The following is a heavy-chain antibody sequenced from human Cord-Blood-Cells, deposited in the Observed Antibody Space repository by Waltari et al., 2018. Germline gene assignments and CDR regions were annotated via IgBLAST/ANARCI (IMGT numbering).Heavy chain of an antibody. CDR3: ASSSGEVATTLVPY. Sequence: QVQLVQSGAEVKKPGSSVKVSCKASGGTFSSYAISWVRQAPGQGLEWMGGIIPIFGTANDAQKGQGRVTITADEATSTAYMELSSLRSEDTAVYYCASSSGEVATTLVPYWGQGTLVTVSS. J-gene: IGHJ4*02. CDR2: IIPIFGTA. CDR1: GGTFSSYA. V-gene: IGHV1-69*01. D-gene: IGHD2-15*01.